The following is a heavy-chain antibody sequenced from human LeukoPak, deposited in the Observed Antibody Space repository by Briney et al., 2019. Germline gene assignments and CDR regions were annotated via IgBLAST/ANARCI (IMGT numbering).Heavy chain of an antibody. CDR3: ARSPIAVAGPFDY. Sequence: SETLSLTCAVYGESFSGYYWGWIRQPPGKGLEWIGSIYHSGSTYYNPSLKSRVTISVDTSKNQFSLKLSSVTAADTAVYYCARSPIAVAGPFDYWGQGTLVTVSS. CDR1: GESFSGYY. V-gene: IGHV4-38-2*01. CDR2: IYHSGST. D-gene: IGHD6-19*01. J-gene: IGHJ4*02.